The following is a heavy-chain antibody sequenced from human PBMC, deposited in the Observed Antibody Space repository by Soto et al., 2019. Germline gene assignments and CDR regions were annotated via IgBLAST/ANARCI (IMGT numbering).Heavy chain of an antibody. V-gene: IGHV4-59*01. CDR1: GGSISSYY. CDR2: IYYSGST. Sequence: TSETLSLTCTVSGGSISSYYWSWIRQPPGKGLEWIGYIYYSGSTNYNPSLKSRVTISVDTSKNQFSLKLSSVTAADTAVYYCARGNSDIVVVVAATGRVYFDYWGQGTLVTVSS. D-gene: IGHD2-15*01. CDR3: ARGNSDIVVVVAATGRVYFDY. J-gene: IGHJ4*02.